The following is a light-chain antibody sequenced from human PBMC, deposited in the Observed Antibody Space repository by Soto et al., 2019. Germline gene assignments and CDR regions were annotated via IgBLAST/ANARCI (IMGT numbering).Light chain of an antibody. CDR3: CSYAGNSKV. Sequence: QSALTQPASVSGSPGQLITIPCTGTSGDVGSCKLVSWYLQHPGKAPKLLIYEVTERPSGVSNRFSGSKSGNTPSLTVSGLQPDDEADYYCCSYAGNSKVFGTGTKFTVL. V-gene: IGLV2-23*02. CDR1: SGDVGSCKL. CDR2: EVT. J-gene: IGLJ1*01.